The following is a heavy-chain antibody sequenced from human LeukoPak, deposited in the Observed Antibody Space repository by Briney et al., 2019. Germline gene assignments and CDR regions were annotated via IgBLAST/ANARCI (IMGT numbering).Heavy chain of an antibody. V-gene: IGHV3-21*01. D-gene: IGHD6-13*01. CDR3: ARDMGIAAAGTPDY. CDR1: GFTFSSYS. Sequence: GGSLRLSCAASGFTFSSYSMNWVRQAPGKGLEWVSSISSSSSYIYYADSVKGRFTISRDNAKKSLYLQMNSLRAEDTAVYYCARDMGIAAAGTPDYWGQGTLVTVSS. CDR2: ISSSSSYI. J-gene: IGHJ4*02.